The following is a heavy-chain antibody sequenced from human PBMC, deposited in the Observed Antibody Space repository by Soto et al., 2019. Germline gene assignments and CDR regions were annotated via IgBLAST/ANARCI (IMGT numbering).Heavy chain of an antibody. V-gene: IGHV3-30*18. D-gene: IGHD1-1*01. Sequence: QVQLLESGGGVVQPGTSLRLSCAASGFTFSDHGMNWVRQAPGKGLEWVAVISHDGNSKYYGDSVKGRFTVSRDNSNNMAYLQMNSLRLEDTAMYYCAKQFDLGGLEDYWGQGTLVTVSS. CDR2: ISHDGNSK. J-gene: IGHJ4*02. CDR3: AKQFDLGGLEDY. CDR1: GFTFSDHG.